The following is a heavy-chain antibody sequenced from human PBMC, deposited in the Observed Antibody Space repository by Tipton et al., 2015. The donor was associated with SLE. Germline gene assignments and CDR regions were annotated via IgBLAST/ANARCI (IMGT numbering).Heavy chain of an antibody. Sequence: SLRLSCAASGLTVSTNYMSWVRQAPGTGLEWLSVIHSGGTTYYADSVKGRFTISRDSSKNTVYLQMSSLTAEDTALYYCARDVVVGAAFRFYCTDVWGKGTTVTVS. CDR3: ARDVVVGAAFRFYCTDV. J-gene: IGHJ6*03. CDR2: IHSGGTT. CDR1: GLTVSTNY. D-gene: IGHD1-26*01. V-gene: IGHV3-53*01.